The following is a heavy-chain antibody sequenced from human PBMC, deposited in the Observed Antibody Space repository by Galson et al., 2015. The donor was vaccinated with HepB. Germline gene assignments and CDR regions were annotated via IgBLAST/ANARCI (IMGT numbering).Heavy chain of an antibody. V-gene: IGHV3-21*01. CDR3: ARVKRMVRGAPDY. CDR2: ISSSSSYI. Sequence: SLRLSCAASGFTFSSYSMNWVRQAPGKGLEWVSSISSSSSYIYYADSVKGRFTISRDNAKNSLYLQMNSLRAEDTAVYYCARVKRMVRGAPDYWGQGTLVTVSS. CDR1: GFTFSSYS. J-gene: IGHJ4*02. D-gene: IGHD3-10*01.